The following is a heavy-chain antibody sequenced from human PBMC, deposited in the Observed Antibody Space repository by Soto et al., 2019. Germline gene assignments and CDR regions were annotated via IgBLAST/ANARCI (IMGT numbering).Heavy chain of an antibody. CDR3: ARSIDGGFFDYGDYWTGYMDV. Sequence: GGSLRLSCAASGFTVSSNYMSWVRQAPGKGLEWVSVIYSGGSTYYADSVKGRFPISRDNSKNTLYLQMNSLRAEDTAVYYCARSIDGGFFDYGDYWTGYMDVWGKGTTVTVSS. V-gene: IGHV3-66*01. CDR2: IYSGGST. D-gene: IGHD4-17*01. J-gene: IGHJ6*03. CDR1: GFTVSSNY.